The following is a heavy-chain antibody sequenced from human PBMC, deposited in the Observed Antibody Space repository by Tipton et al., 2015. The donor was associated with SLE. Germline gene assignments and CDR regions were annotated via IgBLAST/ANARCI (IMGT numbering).Heavy chain of an antibody. Sequence: LRLSCTVSGGSISSYYWCWIRQPPGKGLEWIGYIYYSGSTNYNPSLKSRVTISVDTSKNQFSLKLGSVTAADTAVYYCARQRVGDYALFDYWGQGTLVTVSS. V-gene: IGHV4-59*08. CDR2: IYYSGST. D-gene: IGHD4-17*01. CDR1: GGSISSYY. CDR3: ARQRVGDYALFDY. J-gene: IGHJ4*02.